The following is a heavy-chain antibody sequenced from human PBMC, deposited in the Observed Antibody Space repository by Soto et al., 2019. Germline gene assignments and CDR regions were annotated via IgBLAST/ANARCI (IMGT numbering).Heavy chain of an antibody. J-gene: IGHJ1*01. V-gene: IGHV4-59*01. CDR1: GASISSYY. CDR3: ERDILSSSGWWYFQH. CDR2: IYYSGST. D-gene: IGHD6-19*01. Sequence: ETLSLTCPVSGASISSYYWSWIRQPPGKGLEWIGYIYYSGSTNYNPSLKSRVTISVDTSKNQFSLKLSSVTAADTAVYYCERDILSSSGWWYFQHWGQGTLVTVYS.